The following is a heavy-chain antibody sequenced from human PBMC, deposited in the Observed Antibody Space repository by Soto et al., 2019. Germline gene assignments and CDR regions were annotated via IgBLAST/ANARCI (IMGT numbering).Heavy chain of an antibody. Sequence: GGSLRLSCAASGFTFSSYAMSWVRQAPGKGLEWVSAISGSGGSTYYADSVKGRFTISRDNSKNTLYLQMNSLRAEDTAVYYCAKYYYDSSGYLESYDYWGQGTLVTVSS. CDR1: GFTFSSYA. CDR2: ISGSGGST. D-gene: IGHD3-22*01. J-gene: IGHJ4*02. V-gene: IGHV3-23*01. CDR3: AKYYYDSSGYLESYDY.